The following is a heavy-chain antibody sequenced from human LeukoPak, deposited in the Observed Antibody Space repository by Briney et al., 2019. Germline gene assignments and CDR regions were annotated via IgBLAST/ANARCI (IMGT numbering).Heavy chain of an antibody. CDR3: ARDPIAAAGTPNGFQH. Sequence: KPGGSLRLSCAASGFTVSSNYMSWVRQAPGKGLEWVSSITRSSDIYYTDSVKGRFTISRDNAKNSLYLQMNSLRAEDTAVYYCARDPIAAAGTPNGFQHWGQGTLVTVSS. CDR2: ITRSSDI. D-gene: IGHD6-13*01. J-gene: IGHJ1*01. CDR1: GFTVSSNY. V-gene: IGHV3-69-1*01.